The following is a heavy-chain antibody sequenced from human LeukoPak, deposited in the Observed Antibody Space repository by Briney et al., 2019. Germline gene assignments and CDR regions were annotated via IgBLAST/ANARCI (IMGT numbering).Heavy chain of an antibody. CDR1: GYTFTSYY. CDR3: ARDSGSYTLGGY. D-gene: IGHD1-26*01. CDR2: INPSGGST. V-gene: IGHV1-46*01. Sequence: GASVKVSCTASGYTFTSYYMHWVRQAPGQGLEWMGIINPSGGSTSYAQKFQGRVTMTRDTSTSTVYMELSSLRSEDTAVYYCARDSGSYTLGGYWGQGTLVTVSS. J-gene: IGHJ4*02.